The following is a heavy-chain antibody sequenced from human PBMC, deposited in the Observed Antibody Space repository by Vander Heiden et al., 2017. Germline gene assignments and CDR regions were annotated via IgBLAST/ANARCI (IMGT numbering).Heavy chain of an antibody. V-gene: IGHV1-2*02. CDR2: INPNSGGT. Sequence: QVQLVQSGAEVKKPGASVKVSSKASGYTFTGYYMHWVRQAPGQGLEWMGWINPNSGGTNYAQKFQGRVTMTRDTSISTAYMELSRLRSDDTAVYYCARDGGYSSGWFDFDYWGQGTLVTVSS. J-gene: IGHJ4*02. D-gene: IGHD6-19*01. CDR3: ARDGGYSSGWFDFDY. CDR1: GYTFTGYY.